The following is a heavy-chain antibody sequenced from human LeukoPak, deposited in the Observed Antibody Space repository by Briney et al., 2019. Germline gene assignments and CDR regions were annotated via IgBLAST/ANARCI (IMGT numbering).Heavy chain of an antibody. D-gene: IGHD4-17*01. J-gene: IGHJ6*02. CDR1: GFTFSSFS. Sequence: GRSLSLSCAASGFTFSSFSMNWVRQAPGKGLGWVSSISSSSSYIYYAESVKGRFTISRDNAKNSLYLQMNSLRAEDTAVYYCARLPQDYGDYGYYYYGMDVWGQGTPVTVSS. V-gene: IGHV3-21*01. CDR3: ARLPQDYGDYGYYYYGMDV. CDR2: ISSSSSYI.